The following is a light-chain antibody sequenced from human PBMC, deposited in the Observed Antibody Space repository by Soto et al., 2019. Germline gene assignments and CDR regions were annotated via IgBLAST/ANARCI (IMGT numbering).Light chain of an antibody. V-gene: IGKV3-11*01. CDR3: QQRSSWIT. Sequence: EIVLTQSPVTLSLSPGERATLSCRASQSVSSYLAWYQQKPGQAPRLLIYDASERATGIPARFSGSGAGTDFTLTISSLEPEDIGVYYCQQRSSWITFGQGTRLEIK. CDR2: DAS. CDR1: QSVSSY. J-gene: IGKJ5*01.